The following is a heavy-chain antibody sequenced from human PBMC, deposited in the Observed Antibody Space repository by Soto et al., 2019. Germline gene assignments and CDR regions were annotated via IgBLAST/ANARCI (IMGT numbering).Heavy chain of an antibody. J-gene: IGHJ6*02. V-gene: IGHV4-30-2*01. D-gene: IGHD1-26*01. CDR2: IYDSGTT. Sequence: QLQLQESGSGLVKPSQTLSLTCAVSGGSISSGGYSWTWIRQPPGKGLEWIGYIYDSGTTYYNPSLKSRVTISVDRSKNQFSLKLSSVTAADTAVYYCARAHYCYYGYGMDVWGQGTTVTVSS. CDR1: GGSISSGGYS. CDR3: ARAHYCYYGYGMDV.